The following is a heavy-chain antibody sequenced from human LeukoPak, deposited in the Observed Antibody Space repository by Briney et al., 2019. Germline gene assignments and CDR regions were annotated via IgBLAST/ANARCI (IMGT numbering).Heavy chain of an antibody. CDR1: GFTFSSYG. CDR3: ARAVGSSSWYGSMDV. CDR2: ISYDGIHK. D-gene: IGHD6-13*01. V-gene: IGHV3-30*03. J-gene: IGHJ6*03. Sequence: GGSLRLSCAASGFTFSSYGMHWVRQAPGKGLEWVAVISYDGIHKYYADSVKGRFTISRDNSKNTLYLQMNSLRAEDTAVYYCARAVGSSSWYGSMDVWGKGTTVTISS.